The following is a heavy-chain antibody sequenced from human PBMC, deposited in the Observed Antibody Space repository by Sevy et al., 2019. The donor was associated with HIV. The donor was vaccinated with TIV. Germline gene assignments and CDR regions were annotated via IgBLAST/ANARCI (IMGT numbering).Heavy chain of an antibody. CDR3: ARLAVVSGRFDP. V-gene: IGHV3-7*03. CDR1: GFTFSTYW. CDR2: INQGGTES. D-gene: IGHD6-19*01. J-gene: IGHJ5*02. Sequence: GRSLRLSCAASGFTFSTYWMSWVRQAPGKGLEWVANINQGGTESHYVDSVKGRFTISRDNAQNSLDLQMNSLRADDMAVYYCARLAVVSGRFDPWGQGTLVTVSS.